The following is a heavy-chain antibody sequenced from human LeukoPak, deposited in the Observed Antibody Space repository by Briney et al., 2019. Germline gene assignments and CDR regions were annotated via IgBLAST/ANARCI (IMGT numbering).Heavy chain of an antibody. D-gene: IGHD6-13*01. V-gene: IGHV4-59*08. J-gene: IGHJ6*03. CDR2: IYDSGST. CDR1: GGSIYSYY. Sequence: SETLSLTCTVSGGSIYSYYWSCVRQPPGKGLEWIGYIYDSGSTYYNPSLKSRVIISVDRSKNQVSRKWSSMTAADTALYYCTRMGTYTSAWYDHYSYYYYIDVWGKGTTVTVSS. CDR3: TRMGTYTSAWYDHYSYYYYIDV.